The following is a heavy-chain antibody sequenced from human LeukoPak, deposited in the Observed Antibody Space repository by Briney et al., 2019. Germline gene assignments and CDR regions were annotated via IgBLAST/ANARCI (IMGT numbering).Heavy chain of an antibody. D-gene: IGHD6-6*01. V-gene: IGHV3-7*01. CDR3: ARDGYSSSSGNYFDY. CDR2: IKQDGSEK. Sequence: GGSLRLSCAASGFTFSSYWMSWVRQAPGKGLEWVANIKQDGSEKYYVDSVKGRFTISRDNAKNSLYLQMNSLRAEDTAVYYCARDGYSSSSGNYFDYWGQGTLVTVSS. J-gene: IGHJ4*02. CDR1: GFTFSSYW.